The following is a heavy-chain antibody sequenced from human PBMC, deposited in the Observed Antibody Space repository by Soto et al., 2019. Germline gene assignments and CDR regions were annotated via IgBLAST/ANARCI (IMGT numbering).Heavy chain of an antibody. V-gene: IGHV1-46*01. J-gene: IGHJ6*02. CDR1: GYTFTSYY. Sequence: ASVKVSCKASGYTFTSYYMHWVRQAPGQGLEWIGIINPSGGGTSYAQKFQGRVTMTRDTSTSTVYMELSSLRSEDTAVYYCARDCRGSSSWPHIYYYYYGMDVWGQGTTVTVSS. D-gene: IGHD6-13*01. CDR3: ARDCRGSSSWPHIYYYYYGMDV. CDR2: INPSGGGT.